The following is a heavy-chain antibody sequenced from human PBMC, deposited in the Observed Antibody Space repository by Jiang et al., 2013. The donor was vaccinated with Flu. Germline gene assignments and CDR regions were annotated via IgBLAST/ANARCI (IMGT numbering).Heavy chain of an antibody. CDR1: GFTFSSYV. CDR3: AKVHYYDSSGETWYFDL. Sequence: VQLLESGGGLAQPGGSLRLSCAASGFTFSSYVMSWVRQAPGKGLEWVSTISGSGGSTYYADSLKGRFTISRDNSKNTLYLQMNSLRAEDTAVYYCAKVHYYDSSGETWYFDLWGLAPWSLSPQ. J-gene: IGHJ2*01. D-gene: IGHD3-22*01. CDR2: ISGSGGST. V-gene: IGHV3-23*01.